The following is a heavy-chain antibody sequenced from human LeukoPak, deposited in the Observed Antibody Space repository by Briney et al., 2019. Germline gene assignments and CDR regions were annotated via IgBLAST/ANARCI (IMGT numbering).Heavy chain of an antibody. V-gene: IGHV1-2*02. CDR2: INPNSGGT. CDR1: GYTFTGYY. D-gene: IGHD6-19*01. CDR3: ARGPVVDIAVAAVHFDY. Sequence: ASVKVSCKASGYTFTGYYMHWVRQAPGQGLEWMGWINPNSGGTNYAQKFQGRVTMTRDTSISTAYMELSRLRSDDTAVYYCARGPVVDIAVAAVHFDYWGQGTLVTVSS. J-gene: IGHJ4*02.